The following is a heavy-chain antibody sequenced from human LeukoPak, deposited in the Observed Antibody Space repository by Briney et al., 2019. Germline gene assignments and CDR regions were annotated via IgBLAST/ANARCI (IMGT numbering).Heavy chain of an antibody. CDR1: GFTFVDYA. Sequence: PARSLRLSCAASGFTFVDYAMHWVRQAPGHELDYVSAISCNSGSICYADSVKIRLTISSDNAKMSRDLLMHSWTIYDLALYYCAKGGSGWPYDAFDMWGQGTMVTVSS. D-gene: IGHD6-19*01. CDR2: ISCNSGSI. J-gene: IGHJ3*02. CDR3: AKGGSGWPYDAFDM. V-gene: IGHV3-9*03.